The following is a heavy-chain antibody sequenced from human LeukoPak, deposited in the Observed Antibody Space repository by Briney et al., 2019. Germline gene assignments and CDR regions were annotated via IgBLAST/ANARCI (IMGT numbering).Heavy chain of an antibody. CDR2: ITSGSSYI. CDR3: AKDIQSGYGWDFDY. V-gene: IGHV3-21*04. CDR1: GFTFSSYN. D-gene: IGHD5-12*01. J-gene: IGHJ4*02. Sequence: PGGSLRLSCAASGFTFSSYNMNWVRQAPGKGLEWVSSITSGSSYIYYADSVKGRFTISRDNAKNSLYLQMNSLRAEDTALYYCAKDIQSGYGWDFDYWGQGTLVTVSS.